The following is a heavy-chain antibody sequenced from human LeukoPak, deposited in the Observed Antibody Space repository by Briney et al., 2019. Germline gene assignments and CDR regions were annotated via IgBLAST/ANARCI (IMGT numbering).Heavy chain of an antibody. V-gene: IGHV4-61*02. CDR2: IYTSGST. CDR3: ASLGTIFGVVIV. CDR1: GGSISSGSYY. Sequence: SQTLSLTCTVSGGSISSGSYYWSWIRQPAGKGLEWIGRIYTSGSTNYNPSLKSRVTISVDTSKNQFSLKLSSVTAADTAVYYCASLGTIFGVVIVWGKGTTVTVSS. J-gene: IGHJ6*04. D-gene: IGHD3-3*01.